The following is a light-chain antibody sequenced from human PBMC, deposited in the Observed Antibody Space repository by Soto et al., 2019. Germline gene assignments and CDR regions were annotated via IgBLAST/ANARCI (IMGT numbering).Light chain of an antibody. CDR3: QQYNSWPPP. Sequence: SPGERATLSCRASQSVSSNLAWYQQKPGQAPRLLIYGASTRATGIPARFSGSGSGTEFTLTISSLQSEDFAVYYCQQYNSWPPPFGQGTRLEIK. J-gene: IGKJ5*01. V-gene: IGKV3D-15*01. CDR1: QSVSSN. CDR2: GAS.